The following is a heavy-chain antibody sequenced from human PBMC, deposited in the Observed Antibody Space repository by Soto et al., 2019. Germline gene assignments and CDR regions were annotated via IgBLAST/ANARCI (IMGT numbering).Heavy chain of an antibody. CDR3: ARVHAEGYYYDSSGYYFDY. J-gene: IGHJ4*02. D-gene: IGHD3-22*01. CDR1: GGSISSSNW. Sequence: LALTCAVSGGSISSSNWWSWVRQPPGKGLEWIGEIYHSGSTNYNPSLKSRVTISVDKSKNQFSLKLSSVTAADTAVYYCARVHAEGYYYDSSGYYFDYWGQGTLVTVSS. CDR2: IYHSGST. V-gene: IGHV4-4*02.